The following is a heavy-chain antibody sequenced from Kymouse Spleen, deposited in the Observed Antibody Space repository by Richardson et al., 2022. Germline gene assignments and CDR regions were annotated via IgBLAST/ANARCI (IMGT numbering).Heavy chain of an antibody. Sequence: QVQLVESGGGVVQPGRSLRLSCAASGFTFSSYGMHWVRQAPGKGLEWVAVISYDGSNKYYADSVKGRFTISRDNSKNTLYLQMNSLRAEDTAVYYCAKNYYGSGSYYNAYYYYGMDVWGQGTTVTVSS. CDR3: AKNYYGSGSYYNAYYYYGMDV. J-gene: IGHJ6*02. CDR1: GFTFSSYG. CDR2: ISYDGSNK. V-gene: IGHV3-30*18. D-gene: IGHD3-10*01.